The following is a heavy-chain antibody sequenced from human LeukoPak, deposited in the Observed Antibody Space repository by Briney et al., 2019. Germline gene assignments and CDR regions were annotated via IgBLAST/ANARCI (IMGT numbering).Heavy chain of an antibody. CDR1: GFTFGSYA. V-gene: IGHV3-23*01. Sequence: GGSLRLSCAASGFTFGSYAMSWVRQAPGQGLEWVSVVTGSGAGTYYADSVKGRFTISRDNSKSTLYLQINSLRADDTAVYYCARALVGATTADYWGQGTLVTVSS. D-gene: IGHD1-26*01. CDR2: VTGSGAGT. CDR3: ARALVGATTADY. J-gene: IGHJ4*02.